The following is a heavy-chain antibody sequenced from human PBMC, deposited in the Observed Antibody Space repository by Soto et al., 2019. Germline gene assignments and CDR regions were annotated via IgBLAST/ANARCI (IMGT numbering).Heavy chain of an antibody. CDR3: TRSGGFYESSPDY. V-gene: IGHV3-72*01. J-gene: IGHJ4*02. D-gene: IGHD3-22*01. CDR2: IRNKANSYTT. CDR1: GFTFSEYD. Sequence: PGGSLRLSCAASGFTFSEYDMDWVRQAPGKGLEWVGRIRNKANSYTTESAASVKGRFTISTDDSKNSVYLQMNSLKTEDTAVYYCTRSGGFYESSPDYWGQGTLVTVSS.